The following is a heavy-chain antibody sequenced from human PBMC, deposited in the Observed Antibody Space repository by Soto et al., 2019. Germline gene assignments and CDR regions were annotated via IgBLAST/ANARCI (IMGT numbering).Heavy chain of an antibody. CDR2: IIPIFGTA. D-gene: IGHD4-17*01. J-gene: IGHJ4*02. V-gene: IGHV1-69*13. CDR3: ARGDSRDYVHC. Sequence: GASVKVSCKASGGTFSXYAICWVRQAPGQGLEWMGGIIPIFGTANYAQKFQGRVTITADESTSTAYMELSSLRSEDTAVYYCARGDSRDYVHCRGQGTLVTVSP. CDR1: GGTFSXYA.